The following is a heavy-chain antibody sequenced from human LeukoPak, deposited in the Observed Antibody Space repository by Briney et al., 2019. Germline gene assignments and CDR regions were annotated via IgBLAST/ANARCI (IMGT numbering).Heavy chain of an antibody. CDR3: AHHGGGTIRIAAFDI. CDR1: GFTFINYG. CDR2: ISGSGGNT. J-gene: IGHJ3*02. Sequence: GGSLRLSCAASGFTFINYGMNWVRQPPGKGLEWVSGISGSGGNTYSADSGEGRFIISTDNSTNMMYLQMNSRRAEDTAVYYCAHHGGGTIRIAAFDIWGQGTMVTVSS. V-gene: IGHV3-23*01. D-gene: IGHD3-3*01.